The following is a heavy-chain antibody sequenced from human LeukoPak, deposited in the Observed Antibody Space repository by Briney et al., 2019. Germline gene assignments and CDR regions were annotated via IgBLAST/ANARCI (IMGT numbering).Heavy chain of an antibody. D-gene: IGHD5-12*01. CDR1: GFTFSSYA. V-gene: IGHV3-23*01. CDR3: AKGGYGGRRLNYYYGMDV. CDR2: ISGSGCST. Sequence: GGSLRLSCAASGFTFSSYAMSWVRQAPGKGLEWVTAISGSGCSTYYADSVKGRFTISRDNSKNTLYLQMNSLRAEDTAVYYCAKGGYGGRRLNYYYGMDVWGQGTTVTVSS. J-gene: IGHJ6*02.